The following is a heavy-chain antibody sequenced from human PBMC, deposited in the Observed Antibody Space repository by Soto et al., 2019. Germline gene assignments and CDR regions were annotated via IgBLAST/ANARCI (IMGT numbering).Heavy chain of an antibody. CDR1: GGTFSSYA. Sequence: SVKVSCKASGGTFSSYAISWVRQAPGQGLERMGGIIPIFGTANYAQKFQGRVTITADESTSTAYMELSSLRSEDTAVYYCASPFRAVYSSSWYYEAGFDFWYWGQGTLVTVSS. D-gene: IGHD6-13*01. J-gene: IGHJ4*02. CDR2: IIPIFGTA. CDR3: ASPFRAVYSSSWYYEAGFDFWY. V-gene: IGHV1-69*13.